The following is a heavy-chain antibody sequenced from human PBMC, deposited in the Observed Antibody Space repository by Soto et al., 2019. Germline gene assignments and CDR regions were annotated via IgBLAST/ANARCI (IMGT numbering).Heavy chain of an antibody. V-gene: IGHV1-69*05. D-gene: IGHD6-19*01. CDR3: ASSSSCWQNDILGEAY. Sequence: QVQLVQSGAEVKKPGSSVKVSCKASGGTFSSYAISWVRQAPGQGLEWMGGMIPIFGTPNYAQMFQGRVTITQDESTSTSYMELRRLRSDDTAVYYCASSSSCWQNDILGEAYLGQGTMVTVSS. CDR2: MIPIFGTP. J-gene: IGHJ4*02. CDR1: GGTFSSYA.